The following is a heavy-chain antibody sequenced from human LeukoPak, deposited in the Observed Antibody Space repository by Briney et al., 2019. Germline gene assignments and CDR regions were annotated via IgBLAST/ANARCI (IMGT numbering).Heavy chain of an antibody. CDR1: GFTFSSYN. CDR2: ISKDGSNK. J-gene: IGHJ4*02. CDR3: ARRPPAVAGLDY. D-gene: IGHD6-19*01. V-gene: IGHV3-30*03. Sequence: GGSLRLSCAASGFTFSSYNMHWVRQAPGKGLEWVAVISKDGSNKYYADSVKGRFTISRDNSKNTVYVEMNSLRGEDTAVYYCARRPPAVAGLDYWSQGTLVTVSS.